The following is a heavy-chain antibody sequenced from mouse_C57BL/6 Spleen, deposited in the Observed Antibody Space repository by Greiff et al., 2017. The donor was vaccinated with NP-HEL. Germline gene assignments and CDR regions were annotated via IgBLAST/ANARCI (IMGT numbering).Heavy chain of an antibody. CDR1: GYTFTDYE. CDR3: TRENPYYFDY. J-gene: IGHJ2*01. CDR2: IDPETGGT. Sequence: VKLMESGAELVRPGASVTLSCKASGYTFTDYEMHWVKQTPVHGLEWIGAIDPETGGTAYNQKFKGKAILTADKSSSTAYMELRSLTSEDSAVYYCTRENPYYFDYWGQGTTLTVSS. V-gene: IGHV1-15*01.